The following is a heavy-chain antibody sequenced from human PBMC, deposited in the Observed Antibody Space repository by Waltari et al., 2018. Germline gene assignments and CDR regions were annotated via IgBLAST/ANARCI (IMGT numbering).Heavy chain of an antibody. V-gene: IGHV3-7*01. J-gene: IGHJ3*01. CDR3: ARVAYDSWNFDF. CDR2: INQGGSAI. Sequence: EVKLVESGGGLVQPGESLRLSCAASGFTFKNYWMTWVRQAPGKGREWVANINQGGSAIFYVDSVKGRFTISRDDAKNSLYLQMNSLRAEDMAVYYCARVAYDSWNFDFWGQGTMVTVSS. CDR1: GFTFKNYW. D-gene: IGHD3-22*01.